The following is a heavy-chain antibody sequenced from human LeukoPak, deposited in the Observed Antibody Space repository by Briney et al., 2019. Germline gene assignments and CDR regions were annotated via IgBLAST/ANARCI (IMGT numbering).Heavy chain of an antibody. D-gene: IGHD5-24*01. Sequence: ASVKVSCKTTGHNLSVYHVHWVRQAPGQGLEWMGWFNGNGDGTKYAQRFQGRVTMTRDTSIDTDYMELTSLISDDTAVYYCARDPLDGNFYFDYWGQGPLVTVAS. V-gene: IGHV1-2*02. CDR2: FNGNGDGT. CDR1: GHNLSVYH. CDR3: ARDPLDGNFYFDY. J-gene: IGHJ4*02.